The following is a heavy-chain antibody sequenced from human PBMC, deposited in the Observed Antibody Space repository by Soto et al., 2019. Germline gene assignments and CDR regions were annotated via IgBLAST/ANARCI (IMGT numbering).Heavy chain of an antibody. V-gene: IGHV3-23*01. J-gene: IGHJ4*02. CDR1: GFTFSSYA. CDR3: AKASGSYPYYFDY. CDR2: ISGSGGST. D-gene: IGHD1-26*01. Sequence: EVQLLESGGGLVQPGGSLRRSCAASGFTFSSYAMSWVRQAPGKGLEWVSAISGSGGSTYYADSVKGRFTISRDNSQNTLYRQMNSLRAEDTAVYYCAKASGSYPYYFDYSGQGTLVTVSS.